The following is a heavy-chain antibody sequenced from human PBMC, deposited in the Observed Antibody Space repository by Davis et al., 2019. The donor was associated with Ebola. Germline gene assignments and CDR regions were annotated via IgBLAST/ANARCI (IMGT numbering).Heavy chain of an antibody. CDR3: ARRIQF. CDR1: GFTFRSYW. Sequence: GESLNLPCAAPGFTFRSYWLHWVRQAPGKGLVWVSRINSDGSSTSYADSVKGRFTISRDNAKNTLYLQMNSLSAEDTAVYYCARRIQFWGQGTLVTVSS. V-gene: IGHV3-74*01. J-gene: IGHJ4*02. CDR2: INSDGSST.